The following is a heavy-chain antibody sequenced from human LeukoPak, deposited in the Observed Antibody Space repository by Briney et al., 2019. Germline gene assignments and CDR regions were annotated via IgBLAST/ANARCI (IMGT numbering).Heavy chain of an antibody. Sequence: ASVKVSCKASGYTFTRYGISWVRQAPGQGLEWMGWISANNGDTNSAQKFQDRVTMTTDTSTSTAYMELRSLRSDDTAVYYCARARYYDFWSGSPYYFDYWGQGTLVTVSS. J-gene: IGHJ4*02. CDR2: ISANNGDT. CDR3: ARARYYDFWSGSPYYFDY. V-gene: IGHV1-18*01. D-gene: IGHD3-3*01. CDR1: GYTFTRYG.